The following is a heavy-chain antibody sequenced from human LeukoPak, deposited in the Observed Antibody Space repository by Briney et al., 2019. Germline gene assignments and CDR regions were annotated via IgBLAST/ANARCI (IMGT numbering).Heavy chain of an antibody. CDR1: GFTFSSYE. CDR2: ISSSGSTI. J-gene: IGHJ4*02. CDR3: ARDVNGSGWYFLVDY. D-gene: IGHD6-19*01. Sequence: PGGSLRLSCAASGFTFSSYEMNWVRQAPGKGLEWVSYISSSGSTIYYADSVKGRFTISRDNAKNSLYLQMNSLRAEDTAVCYCARDVNGSGWYFLVDYWGQGTLVTVSS. V-gene: IGHV3-48*03.